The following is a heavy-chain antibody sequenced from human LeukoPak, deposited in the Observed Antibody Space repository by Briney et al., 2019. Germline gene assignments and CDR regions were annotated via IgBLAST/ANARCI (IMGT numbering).Heavy chain of an antibody. CDR2: IKRRSDGGTP. V-gene: IGHV3-15*07. Sequence: GGSLRLSCAASGFSFNDAWMNWVRQAPGRGLEWVGRIKRRSDGGTPDYAAPVQGRFTISRDESKNTLYLQMNSLKTGDTAVYYCTTDTRRIDTFAWGQGTLVTVAA. J-gene: IGHJ4*02. D-gene: IGHD2-2*01. CDR3: TTDTRRIDTFA. CDR1: GFSFNDAW.